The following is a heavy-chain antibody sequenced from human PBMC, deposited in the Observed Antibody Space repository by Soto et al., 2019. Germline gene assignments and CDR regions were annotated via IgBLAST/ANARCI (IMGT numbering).Heavy chain of an antibody. J-gene: IGHJ6*03. CDR3: ARSNIVVVPAAIPLHYYYYMDV. CDR1: SGSISSSNW. Sequence: QVQLQESGPGLVKPSGTLSLTCAVSSGSISSSNWWSWVRQPPGKGLEWIGEIYHSGSTNYNPSLKSRVTISVDKSKNQFSLKLSSVTAADTAVYYCARSNIVVVPAAIPLHYYYYMDVWGKGTTVTVSS. CDR2: IYHSGST. V-gene: IGHV4-4*02. D-gene: IGHD2-2*01.